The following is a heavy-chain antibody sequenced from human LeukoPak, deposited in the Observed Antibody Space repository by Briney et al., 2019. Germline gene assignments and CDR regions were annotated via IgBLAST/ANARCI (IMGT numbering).Heavy chain of an antibody. D-gene: IGHD2-15*01. CDR3: ARVSRLLVEEYYYYGMDV. Sequence: PGGSLRLSCAASGFTFSGYSMNWVRQAPGKGLEWVSSISSSSSYIYYADSVKGRFTISRDNAKNSLYLQMNSLRAEDTAVYYCARVSRLLVEEYYYYGMDVWGQGTTVTVSS. CDR2: ISSSSSYI. V-gene: IGHV3-21*01. CDR1: GFTFSGYS. J-gene: IGHJ6*02.